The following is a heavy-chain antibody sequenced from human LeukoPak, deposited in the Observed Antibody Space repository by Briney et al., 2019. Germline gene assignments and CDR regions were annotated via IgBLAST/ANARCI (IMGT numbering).Heavy chain of an antibody. D-gene: IGHD3-10*01. V-gene: IGHV3-23*01. CDR2: IIGSGAST. Sequence: GGSLRLSCAASGFTFSTYAMSWVRQAPGKGLEWVSSIIGSGASTFYSDSVKGRFAISRDNSNNTLHLQMSSLRAEDTAVYYCAKGNSESYYDALDYWGQGTLVTVSS. CDR3: AKGNSESYYDALDY. CDR1: GFTFSTYA. J-gene: IGHJ4*02.